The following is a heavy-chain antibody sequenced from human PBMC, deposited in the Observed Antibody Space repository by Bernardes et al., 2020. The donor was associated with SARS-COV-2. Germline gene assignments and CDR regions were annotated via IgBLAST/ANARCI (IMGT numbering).Heavy chain of an antibody. CDR2: ISYHGDND. J-gene: IGHJ4*02. D-gene: IGHD2-2*01. CDR1: GFTFNKFG. CDR3: VRDACSSARCPPPPFDH. V-gene: IGHV3-30*03. Sequence: GGSLRLSCSASGFTFNKFGMHWVRQAPGKGLEWVALISYHGDNDDYADSVKGRFIISRDNSKNTVNLQMNSLRVEDTAQYYCVRDACSSARCPPPPFDHWGQGTLVTVSS.